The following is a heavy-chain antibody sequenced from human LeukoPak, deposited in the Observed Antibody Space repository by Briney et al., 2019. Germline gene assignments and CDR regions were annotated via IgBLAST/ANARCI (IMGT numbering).Heavy chain of an antibody. J-gene: IGHJ4*02. Sequence: SETLSLTCTVSGGSISSYYWSWIRQLAGKGLEWIGRIYTTGSTNYNPSLKSRVTMSSDTSKNQLSLKLTSVTAADTAVYYCARGAGDDLDYWGQGTLVSVSS. D-gene: IGHD7-27*01. CDR3: ARGAGDDLDY. CDR1: GGSISSYY. V-gene: IGHV4-4*07. CDR2: IYTTGST.